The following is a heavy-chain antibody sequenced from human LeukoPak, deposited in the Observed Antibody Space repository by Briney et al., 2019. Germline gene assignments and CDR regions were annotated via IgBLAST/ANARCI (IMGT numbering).Heavy chain of an antibody. CDR2: IISSSSPI. J-gene: IGHJ5*02. V-gene: IGHV3-48*01. CDR3: ARADSGYTNWFDP. CDR1: GVTSSSYS. Sequence: GGSLRLSCAASGVTSSSYSMHWVRQAPGKGVEWVSYIISSSSPIYYADSVKGRFTISRDNAKNSLFLQMNSLRAEDTAVYYCARADSGYTNWFDPWGQGTLVTVSS. D-gene: IGHD3-22*01.